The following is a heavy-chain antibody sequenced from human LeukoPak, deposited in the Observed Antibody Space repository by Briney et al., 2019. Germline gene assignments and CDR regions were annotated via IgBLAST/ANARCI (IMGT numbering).Heavy chain of an antibody. CDR2: TIAGGDRT. D-gene: IGHD2-15*01. CDR1: GFSFGAYA. Sequence: GGSLRLSGVASGFSFGAYAMRWVRQAAGEGLEWVFATIAGGDRTYYTDSVRGPFTIAGYNSKNTLYVQMNSPRVEDTAACVSVKEVAGYAYADYWGQGALVT. CDR3: VKEVAGYAYADY. V-gene: IGHV3-23*01. J-gene: IGHJ4*02.